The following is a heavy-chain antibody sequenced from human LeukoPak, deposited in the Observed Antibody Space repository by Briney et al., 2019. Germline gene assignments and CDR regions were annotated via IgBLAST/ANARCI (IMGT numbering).Heavy chain of an antibody. Sequence: ASVKVSCKASGYTFTSYGISWVRQAPGQGLEWMGWISAYNGNTNSAQKFQGRVTMTRDTSISTAYMELSRLRSDDTALYYCARATVTNYYDSSGLDYWGQGTLVTVSS. D-gene: IGHD3-22*01. V-gene: IGHV1-18*01. CDR3: ARATVTNYYDSSGLDY. CDR1: GYTFTSYG. CDR2: ISAYNGNT. J-gene: IGHJ4*02.